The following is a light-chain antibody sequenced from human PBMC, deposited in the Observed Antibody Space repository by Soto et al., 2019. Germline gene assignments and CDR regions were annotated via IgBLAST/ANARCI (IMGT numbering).Light chain of an antibody. Sequence: QSVLTQPPSVSGAPGQRVTISCTGSSSNIGAGYDVHWYQHLPGTAPKLLVHGNNDRPSGVPDRFSDSKSDTSASLAITGLHVEDEADYYCQSFDSRLSGWVFGGGTKLTV. J-gene: IGLJ2*01. V-gene: IGLV1-40*01. CDR1: SSNIGAGYD. CDR2: GNN. CDR3: QSFDSRLSGWV.